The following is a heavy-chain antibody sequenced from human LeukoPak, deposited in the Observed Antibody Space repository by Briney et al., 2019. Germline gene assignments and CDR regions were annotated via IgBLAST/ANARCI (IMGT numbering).Heavy chain of an antibody. J-gene: IGHJ4*02. V-gene: IGHV4-34*01. CDR1: GVSFSDYY. Sequence: SETLSLTCAVSGVSFSDYYWSWIRQSPERGLEWIGEINHGGSANYNPSLKSRVTISVDTSKNQFSLKLNSVTAADTAVYYCARGSSGSHHWGQGTLVTVSS. D-gene: IGHD3-22*01. CDR3: ARGSSGSHH. CDR2: INHGGSA.